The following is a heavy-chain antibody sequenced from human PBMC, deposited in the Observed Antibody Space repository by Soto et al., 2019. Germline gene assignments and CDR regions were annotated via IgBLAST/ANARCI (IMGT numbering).Heavy chain of an antibody. CDR3: ARDLVSGSDFWRAYNGGYFDY. V-gene: IGHV1-18*01. Sequence: QVQLVQSGAEVKRPGASVKVSFKASGYTFRNYGITWVRQAPGQGLECMAWISPYNGNTNYSQDLQGRVTMTTDTSTSTADMELRSLTSEYTAMYYCARDLVSGSDFWRAYNGGYFDYWGQGTLVTVSS. J-gene: IGHJ4*02. CDR2: ISPYNGNT. CDR1: GYTFRNYG. D-gene: IGHD3-3*01.